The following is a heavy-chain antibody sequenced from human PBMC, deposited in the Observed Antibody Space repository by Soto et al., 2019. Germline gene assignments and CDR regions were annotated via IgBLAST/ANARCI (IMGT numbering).Heavy chain of an antibody. D-gene: IGHD2-21*02. V-gene: IGHV1-3*01. CDR2: INSGNGNT. CDR3: ARGDSSPAFDVMDV. Sequence: QVQLVQSGAEVKKPGASVQVSCKTSGYTFTGYAIHWVRQAPGQRLEWMGWINSGNGNTKYSQKFQGRVTITRDTCANTVYMELTRLRYEDTAVYSCARGDSSPAFDVMDVWGQGTTGTVSS. J-gene: IGHJ6*02. CDR1: GYTFTGYA.